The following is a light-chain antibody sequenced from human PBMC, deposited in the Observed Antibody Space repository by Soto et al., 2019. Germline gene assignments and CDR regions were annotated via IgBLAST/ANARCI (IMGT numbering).Light chain of an antibody. V-gene: IGKV1-39*01. CDR2: AAS. CDR1: QSISNY. J-gene: IGKJ1*01. CDR3: QQSYSTPPDEWT. Sequence: DIQMTQSPSSLSVFVGDRVTITCRASQSISNYLNWYQQKPGKAPKLLIYAASTLQSGVPSRFNGSASGTDFTLTISSLQPEDFATYYCQQSYSTPPDEWTFGQGTKVEIK.